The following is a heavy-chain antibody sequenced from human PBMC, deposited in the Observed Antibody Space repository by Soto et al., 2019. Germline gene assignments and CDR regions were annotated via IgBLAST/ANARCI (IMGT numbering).Heavy chain of an antibody. CDR1: GYTFTGYY. D-gene: IGHD4-17*01. V-gene: IGHV1-2*02. CDR3: ARLLDYGDYPTDY. CDR2: INPSSGGT. Sequence: GASVKVSCKASGYTFTGYYMHWVRQAPGQGLEWMGWINPSSGGTNYAQKFQGSVTMTRDTSISTAYMELSRLRSDDTAVYYCARLLDYGDYPTDYWGQGTLVTVSS. J-gene: IGHJ4*02.